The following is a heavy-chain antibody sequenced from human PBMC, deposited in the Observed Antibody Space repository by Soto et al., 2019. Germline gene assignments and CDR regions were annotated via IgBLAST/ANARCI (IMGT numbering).Heavy chain of an antibody. Sequence: QVQLVESGGGVVQPGRSLRPSCAASGFTFNTHGMHWVRQAPGKGLEWVAVIWHDGSNKKYGDSVKGRFTISRDDSKNMLYLQMNSLRVEDTAVYYCVGYHSSGYYYWGQGTLVTVSS. CDR1: GFTFNTHG. V-gene: IGHV3-33*01. CDR3: VGYHSSGYYY. CDR2: IWHDGSNK. J-gene: IGHJ4*02. D-gene: IGHD5-12*01.